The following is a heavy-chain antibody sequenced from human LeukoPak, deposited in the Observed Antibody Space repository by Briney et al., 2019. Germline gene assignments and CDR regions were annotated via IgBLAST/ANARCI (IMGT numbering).Heavy chain of an antibody. CDR2: ISSSSSTI. J-gene: IGHJ4*02. CDR1: GFTFSSYS. V-gene: IGHV3-48*01. Sequence: GGSLRLSCAASGFTFSSYSMNWVRQAPGKGLEWVSYISSSSSTIYYADSVKGRFTISRDNAKNSLYLQMNSLRAEDTAVYYCARRELTYCYDRRGFDYWGQGTLVTVSS. D-gene: IGHD3-22*01. CDR3: ARRELTYCYDRRGFDY.